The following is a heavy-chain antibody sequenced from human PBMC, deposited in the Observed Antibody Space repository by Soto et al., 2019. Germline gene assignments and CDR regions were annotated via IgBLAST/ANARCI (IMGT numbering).Heavy chain of an antibody. CDR3: ARDLLGYYSGSGRTTPSWYFDL. D-gene: IGHD3-10*01. CDR2: IYYSGST. Sequence: QVQLQESGPGLVKPSQTLSLTCTVSGGSISSGGYYWSWIRQHPGKGLEWIGYIYYSGSTYYNPSLKCRVTISVDTSKNQFPLKLSSVTAAGTAVYYCARDLLGYYSGSGRTTPSWYFDLWGRGTLVTVSS. CDR1: GGSISSGGYY. J-gene: IGHJ2*01. V-gene: IGHV4-31*03.